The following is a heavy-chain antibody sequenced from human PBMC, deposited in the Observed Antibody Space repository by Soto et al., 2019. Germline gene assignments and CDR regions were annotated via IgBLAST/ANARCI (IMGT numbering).Heavy chain of an antibody. CDR3: ATLFGVVTKGDY. CDR2: ISYDGSNK. J-gene: IGHJ4*02. D-gene: IGHD3-3*01. Sequence: QVQLVESGGGVVQPGRSLRLSCAASGFTFSSYGMHWVRQAPGKGLEWVAVISYDGSNKYYADSVKGRFTISRDNSKNTLYLQMNSLRAEDTAVYYCATLFGVVTKGDYWGQGTLVTVSS. CDR1: GFTFSSYG. V-gene: IGHV3-30*03.